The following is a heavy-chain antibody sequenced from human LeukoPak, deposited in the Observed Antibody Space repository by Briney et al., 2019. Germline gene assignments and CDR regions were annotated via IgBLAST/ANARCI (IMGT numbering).Heavy chain of an antibody. Sequence: GGSLRLSCAASGFTFSSHSMNWARQVSGKGLEWVSYISSSSTYINYADSVKGRFTISRDNAKNSLYLQMNSLRAEDTAVYYCARAITFGGGFDYWGQGTLVTASS. CDR3: ARAITFGGGFDY. CDR1: GFTFSSHS. CDR2: ISSSSTYI. D-gene: IGHD3-16*01. V-gene: IGHV3-21*01. J-gene: IGHJ4*02.